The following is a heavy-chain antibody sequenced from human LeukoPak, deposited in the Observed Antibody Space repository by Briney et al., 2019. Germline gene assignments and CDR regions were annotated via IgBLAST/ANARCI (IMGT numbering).Heavy chain of an antibody. CDR3: VKALSYYQSSGYTFDY. D-gene: IGHD3-22*01. V-gene: IGHV3-64D*06. Sequence: PGGSLRLSCSASGFTFSNFPMHWVRQPPGKGLEYVSGINPNGDRTYDADSVKGRLTISRDNSKTTLYLQMSSLRLEDTAVYYCVKALSYYQSSGYTFDYWGQGTLVTVSS. CDR2: INPNGDRT. J-gene: IGHJ4*02. CDR1: GFTFSNFP.